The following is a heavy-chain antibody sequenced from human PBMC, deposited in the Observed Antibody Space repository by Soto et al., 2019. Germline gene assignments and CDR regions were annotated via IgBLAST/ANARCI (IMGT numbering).Heavy chain of an antibody. J-gene: IGHJ5*02. CDR2: INAANGDT. CDR1: GYTFTSFG. V-gene: IGHV1-3*01. D-gene: IGHD6-13*01. CDR3: VRRHVSATGIDWFDP. Sequence: GASVKVSFKGSGYTFTSFGIHWVRQAPGQRLEWMGWINAANGDTKYSPKFQGRVTITRDTSASTAYMELSSLRSEDTAVYYCVRRHVSATGIDWFDPWGQGTLVSVSS.